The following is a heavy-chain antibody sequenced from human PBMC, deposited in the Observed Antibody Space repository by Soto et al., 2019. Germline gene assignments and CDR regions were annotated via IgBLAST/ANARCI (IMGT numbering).Heavy chain of an antibody. CDR2: ISGSGRNT. CDR3: ANNGLSDCPSEIYR. CDR1: GYTFSNHG. Sequence: GGSLRLSCTTSGYTFSNHGMSWVRQAPGKGLDWVSGISGSGRNTYYADSVKGRFTVSRDNSKNTVFLQMNSLRAEDTAVYYCANNGLSDCPSEIYRWGKGNRGTV. V-gene: IGHV3-23*01. J-gene: IGHJ5*02. D-gene: IGHD2-8*01.